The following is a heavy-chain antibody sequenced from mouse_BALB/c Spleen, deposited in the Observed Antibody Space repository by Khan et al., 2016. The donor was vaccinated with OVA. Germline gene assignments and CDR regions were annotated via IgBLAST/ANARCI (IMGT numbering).Heavy chain of an antibody. Sequence: EVELVESGGGLVQPGGSRKLSCAASGFTFSGSGMHWVRQAPEKGLEWVAYISSDSSTIYYADTVKGRFTISRDNSKNTLFLQMTSLRSEDTAMYFCARTGYYYFDYWGQGTALTVSS. D-gene: IGHD2-3*01. CDR2: ISSDSSTI. CDR3: ARTGYYYFDY. CDR1: GFTFSGSG. J-gene: IGHJ2*01. V-gene: IGHV5-17*02.